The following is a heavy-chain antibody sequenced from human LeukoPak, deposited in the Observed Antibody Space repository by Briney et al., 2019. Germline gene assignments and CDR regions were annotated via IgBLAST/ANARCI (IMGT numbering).Heavy chain of an antibody. CDR1: GFTFSGYW. D-gene: IGHD1-14*01. Sequence: GGSLRLSCAASGFTFSGYWMSWVRQAPGKGLEWVANIKHDGSEKYHVASVKGRFTISRDNSQNSLYLQMNSLRAEDTAVYYCATETNGRHYDYWGQGTLLTVSS. CDR3: ATETNGRHYDY. J-gene: IGHJ4*02. CDR2: IKHDGSEK. V-gene: IGHV3-7*01.